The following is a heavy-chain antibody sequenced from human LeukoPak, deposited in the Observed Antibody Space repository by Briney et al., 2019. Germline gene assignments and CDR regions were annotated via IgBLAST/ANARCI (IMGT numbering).Heavy chain of an antibody. CDR3: ARSIVVVPAAHYYMDV. D-gene: IGHD2-2*01. J-gene: IGHJ6*03. CDR1: GGSISSYY. Sequence: SETLSLTCTVSGGSISSYYWNWIRQPPGKGLEWIGSHYYSGSTYYNPSLKSRVTISVDTSKNQFSLKLSSVTAADTAVYYCARSIVVVPAAHYYMDVWGKGTTVTISS. V-gene: IGHV4-59*05. CDR2: HYYSGST.